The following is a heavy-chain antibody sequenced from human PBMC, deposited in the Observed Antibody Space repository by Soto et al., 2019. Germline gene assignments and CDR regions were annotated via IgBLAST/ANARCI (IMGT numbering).Heavy chain of an antibody. J-gene: IGHJ6*02. CDR1: GGSVSSGSYY. Sequence: SETLSLTYTVSGGSVSSGSYYWSWIRQRPGKGLEWIGYIYYSGSTNYNPSLKSRVTISVDTSKNQFSLKLSSVTAADTAVYYCAGMISSSWNYYYYYGMDVWGQGTTVTVSS. V-gene: IGHV4-61*01. CDR3: AGMISSSWNYYYYYGMDV. CDR2: IYYSGST. D-gene: IGHD6-13*01.